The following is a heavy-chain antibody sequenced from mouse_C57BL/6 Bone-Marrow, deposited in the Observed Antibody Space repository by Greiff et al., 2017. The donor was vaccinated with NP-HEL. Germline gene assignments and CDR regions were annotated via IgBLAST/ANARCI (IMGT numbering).Heavy chain of an antibody. V-gene: IGHV1-69*01. CDR3: ARNYYGSSYGSAY. D-gene: IGHD1-1*01. CDR1: GYTFTSYW. CDR2: IDPSDSYT. Sequence: QVQLKQPGAELVMPGASVKLSCKASGYTFTSYWMHWVKQRPGQGLEWIGEIDPSDSYTNYNQKFKGKSTLTVDKASSTAYMQLSSLTSEDSAVYYCARNYYGSSYGSAYWGQGTLVTVSA. J-gene: IGHJ3*01.